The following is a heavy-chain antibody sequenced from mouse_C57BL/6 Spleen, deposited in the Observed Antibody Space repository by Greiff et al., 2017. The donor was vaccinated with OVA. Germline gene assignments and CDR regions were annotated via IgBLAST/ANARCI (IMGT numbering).Heavy chain of an antibody. CDR3: ARGDYYGSSYHRDS. CDR1: GYAFSSYW. CDR2: IYPGDGDT. V-gene: IGHV1-80*01. Sequence: VQLQQSGAELVKPGASVKISCKASGYAFSSYWMNWVKQRPGKGLEWIGQIYPGDGDTNYNGKFKGKATLTADKSSSTAYMQLSSLTSEDSAVYFCARGDYYGSSYHRDSGGQGPSATVPS. J-gene: IGHJ4*01. D-gene: IGHD1-1*01.